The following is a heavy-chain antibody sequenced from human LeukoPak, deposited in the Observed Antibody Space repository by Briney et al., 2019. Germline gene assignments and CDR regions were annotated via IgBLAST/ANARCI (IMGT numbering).Heavy chain of an antibody. V-gene: IGHV4-59*08. CDR3: ARVGGYPLSAFDI. CDR2: IYYSESA. D-gene: IGHD3-22*01. J-gene: IGHJ3*02. CDR1: GGSIRSYY. Sequence: SETLSLTCTVSGGSIRSYYWSWIRQPPGKGLEWIGYIYYSESANYNPSLKSRTTISLDTSKNHFSLKLNSVTAADTAVYYCARVGGYPLSAFDIWGQGTMVTVSS.